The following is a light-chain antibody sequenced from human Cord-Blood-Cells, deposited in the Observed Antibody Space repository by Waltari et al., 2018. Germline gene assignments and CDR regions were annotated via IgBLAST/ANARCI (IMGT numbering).Light chain of an antibody. J-gene: IGLJ3*02. CDR2: EVS. V-gene: IGLV2-23*02. CDR3: CSYAGSSTGV. Sequence: QSALTQPASVSGSPGQSITISCTGTSSDVGSYNLVSWYQQHPGKAPNLMIYEVSKPRSGVSNRFSGSKSGNTASLTISGLQAEDEADYYCCSYAGSSTGVFGGGTKLTVL. CDR1: SSDVGSYNL.